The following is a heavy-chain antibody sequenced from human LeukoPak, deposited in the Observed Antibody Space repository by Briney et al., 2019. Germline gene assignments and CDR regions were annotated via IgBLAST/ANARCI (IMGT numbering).Heavy chain of an antibody. D-gene: IGHD3-16*01. CDR1: GFSFSSYW. Sequence: PGGSLRLSCAASGFSFSSYWMHWVRQAPGKGLVWVARINSDGSTTNYADYVKGRFTISRDNAKNTLYLQMNSLRAEDTAVYYCARRSRGTPPYYFASWGQGPLVPVSS. CDR2: INSDGSTT. CDR3: ARRSRGTPPYYFAS. J-gene: IGHJ4*02. V-gene: IGHV3-74*01.